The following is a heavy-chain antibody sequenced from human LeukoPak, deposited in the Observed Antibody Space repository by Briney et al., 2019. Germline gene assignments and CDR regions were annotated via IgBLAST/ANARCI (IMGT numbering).Heavy chain of an antibody. J-gene: IGHJ4*02. CDR2: ISSSSSYI. V-gene: IGHV3-21*01. Sequence: PGGSLRLSCAASGFTFSSYAMSWVRQAPGKGLEWVSSISSSSSYIYYADSVKGRFTISRDNAKNSLYLQMNSLRAEDTAVYYCARSQYDSSGYYPSYTDYWGQGTLVTVSS. D-gene: IGHD3-22*01. CDR3: ARSQYDSSGYYPSYTDY. CDR1: GFTFSSYA.